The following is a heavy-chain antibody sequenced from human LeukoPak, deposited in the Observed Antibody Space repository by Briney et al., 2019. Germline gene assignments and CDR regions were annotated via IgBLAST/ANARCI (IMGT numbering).Heavy chain of an antibody. D-gene: IGHD1-26*01. V-gene: IGHV3-23*01. Sequence: HPGGSLRLSCAGSGFTFSSYAMSWVRQAPGKGLEWVSTISGSGGAGTYYADSAKGRFTVSRDNSRNTLYLPMNNLRAEDTAVYYCVKDRGGSPFYGMDVWGQGTTVTVSS. CDR3: VKDRGGSPFYGMDV. CDR1: GFTFSSYA. J-gene: IGHJ6*02. CDR2: ISGSGGAGT.